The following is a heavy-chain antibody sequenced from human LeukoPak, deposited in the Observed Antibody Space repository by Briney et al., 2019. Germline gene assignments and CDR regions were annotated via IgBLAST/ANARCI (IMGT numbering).Heavy chain of an antibody. D-gene: IGHD5-12*01. CDR2: ISYDGSNK. CDR1: GFTFSSYA. Sequence: PGGSLRLSCAASGFTFSSYAMHWVRQAPGKGLEWVAVISYDGSNKYYADSVKGRFTISRDNSKNTLYLQMNSLRAEDTAVYYCARGGGYSGYDSAYWFDYWGQGTLVTVSS. CDR3: ARGGGYSGYDSAYWFDY. J-gene: IGHJ4*02. V-gene: IGHV3-30-3*01.